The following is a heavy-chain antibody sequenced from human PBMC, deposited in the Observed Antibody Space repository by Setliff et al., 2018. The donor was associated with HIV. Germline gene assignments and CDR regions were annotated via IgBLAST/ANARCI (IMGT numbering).Heavy chain of an antibody. V-gene: IGHV1-2*06. Sequence: GASVKVSCKASGYKFTGHYVHWVRQAPGQGLQWMGRINPDNSLTTYAEYFEGRVTLTRDTSTNTAYMELRRLRSDDTAIYFCARNKIDWDTYSVVNYFDPWGQGTLVTVSS. J-gene: IGHJ5*02. CDR1: GYKFTGHY. CDR2: INPDNSLT. D-gene: IGHD2-21*01. CDR3: ARNKIDWDTYSVVNYFDP.